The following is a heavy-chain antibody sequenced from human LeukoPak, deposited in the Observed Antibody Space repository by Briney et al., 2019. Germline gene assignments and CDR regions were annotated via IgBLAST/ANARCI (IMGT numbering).Heavy chain of an antibody. Sequence: SQTLSLTCTVSGGSISSGDYYWSWIRQPPGKGLEWIGYIYYSGSTYYNPSLKSRVTISVDTSKNQFSLKLSSVTAADTAVYYCARNDFWGGKDFDYWGQGTLVTVSS. V-gene: IGHV4-30-4*08. J-gene: IGHJ4*02. CDR3: ARNDFWGGKDFDY. CDR1: GGSISSGDYY. CDR2: IYYSGST. D-gene: IGHD3-3*01.